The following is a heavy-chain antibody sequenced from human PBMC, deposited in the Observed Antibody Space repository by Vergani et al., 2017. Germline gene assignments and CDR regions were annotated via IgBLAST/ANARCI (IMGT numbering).Heavy chain of an antibody. CDR3: ARAYYDILTGYYLDY. CDR1: GGSISSGSYY. Sequence: QVQLQESGPGLVKPSQTLSLTCTVSGGSISSGSYYWSWIRQPAGKGLEWIGRIYTSGSTNYNPSLKSRVTISVDTSKNQFSLKLSSVTAADTAVYYCARAYYDILTGYYLDYWGQGTLVTVSS. CDR2: IYTSGST. D-gene: IGHD3-9*01. J-gene: IGHJ4*02. V-gene: IGHV4-61*02.